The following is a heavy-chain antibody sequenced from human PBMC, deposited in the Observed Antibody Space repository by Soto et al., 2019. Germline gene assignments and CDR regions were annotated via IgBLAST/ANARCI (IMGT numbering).Heavy chain of an antibody. CDR3: ASGRGYDILTGYYPYFDY. CDR2: ITGSGGST. J-gene: IGHJ4*02. CDR1: GFSFGPSA. Sequence: PGGSPRIACAASGFSFGPSAMIWVRQAPGKGLEWVSVITGSGGSTYYADSVKGRFTISRDTSKNTLFLQMNSLRAEDTALYYCASGRGYDILTGYYPYFDYWGQGT. D-gene: IGHD3-9*01. V-gene: IGHV3-23*01.